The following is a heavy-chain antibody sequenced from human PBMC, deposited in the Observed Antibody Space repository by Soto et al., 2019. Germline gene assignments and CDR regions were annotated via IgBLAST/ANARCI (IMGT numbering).Heavy chain of an antibody. J-gene: IGHJ4*02. CDR3: AHSYSRDFDY. V-gene: IGHV2-5*02. D-gene: IGHD6-13*01. CDR1: VFSLSTSGVG. CDR2: LYWDDDK. Sequence: QITLKESGPTLVKPTQTLTLTCTFSVFSLSTSGVGVGWIRRSPGKALEWLALLYWDDDKRYSPSLKSSLTITKDTSKNQVVLTMTNMHPVDTATYYCAHSYSRDFDYWGQGTLVTVSS.